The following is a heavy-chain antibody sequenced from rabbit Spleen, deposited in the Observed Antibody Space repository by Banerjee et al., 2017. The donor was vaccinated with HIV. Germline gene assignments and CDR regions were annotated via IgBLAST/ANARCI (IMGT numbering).Heavy chain of an antibody. Sequence: QQQLVDSGGGLVQPGGSLALTCKASGFSLSNYYVMCWVRQAPGKGLEWIGCIDTGSSGFTYFATWAKGRFTCSKTSSTTVTLQMTRLTAADTATYFCARDTSSSFSSYGMDLWGQGTLVTVS. CDR3: ARDTSSSFSSYGMDL. CDR2: IDTGSSGFT. D-gene: IGHD1-1*01. V-gene: IGHV1S45*01. J-gene: IGHJ6*01. CDR1: GFSLSNYYV.